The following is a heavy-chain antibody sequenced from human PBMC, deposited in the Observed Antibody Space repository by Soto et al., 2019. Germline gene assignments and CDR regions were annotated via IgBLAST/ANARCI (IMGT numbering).Heavy chain of an antibody. D-gene: IGHD3-3*01. CDR1: GYTFTSYD. V-gene: IGHV1-8*01. CDR3: AGGGYYDFWSGYLLDP. J-gene: IGHJ5*02. CDR2: MNPNSGNT. Sequence: ASVKVSCKASGYTFTSYDINWVRQATGQGLEWMGWMNPNSGNTGYAQKFQGRVTMTRNTSISTAYMELSSLRSEDTAVYYCAGGGYYDFWSGYLLDPWGQGTLVTVSS.